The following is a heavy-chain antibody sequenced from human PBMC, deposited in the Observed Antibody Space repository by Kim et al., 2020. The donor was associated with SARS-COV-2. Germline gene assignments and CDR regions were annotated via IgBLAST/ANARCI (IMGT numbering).Heavy chain of an antibody. J-gene: IGHJ4*02. V-gene: IGHV3-15*01. CDR2: IKSRSDGGTG. CDR3: TTVSMR. CDR1: GIPFSNAW. Sequence: GGSLRLSCAVSGIPFSNAWFNWVRQAPGKGLEWVGRIKSRSDGGTGDLAAPVKGRFAISRDDPKNMLYLVMNSLRTDDSGVYYCTTVSMRWGQGTLVTVS. D-gene: IGHD3-16*01.